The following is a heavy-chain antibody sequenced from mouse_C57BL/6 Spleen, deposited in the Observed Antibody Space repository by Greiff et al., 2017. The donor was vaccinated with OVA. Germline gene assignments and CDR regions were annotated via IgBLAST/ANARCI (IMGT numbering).Heavy chain of an antibody. CDR2: INPNNGGT. CDR3: AATAQGFAY. V-gene: IGHV1-26*01. J-gene: IGHJ3*01. CDR1: GYTFTDYY. D-gene: IGHD3-2*02. Sequence: EVQLQQSGPELVKPGASVKISCKASGYTFTDYYMNWVKQSHGKSLEWIGDINPNNGGTSYNQKFKGKATLTVDKSSSTAYMELRSLTSEDSAVYYCAATAQGFAYWGQGTLVTVSA.